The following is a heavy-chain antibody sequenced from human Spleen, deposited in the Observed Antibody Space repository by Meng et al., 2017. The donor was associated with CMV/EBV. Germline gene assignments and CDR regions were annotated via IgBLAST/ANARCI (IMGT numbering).Heavy chain of an antibody. CDR2: IYYTGTT. CDR1: GYISSGGYY. D-gene: IGHD2-2*01. V-gene: IGHV4-31*02. J-gene: IGHJ5*02. CDR3: ARGDIVPVSAAGWFDP. Sequence: GYISSGGYYWRWIRQHPGKGLEWIGFIYYTGTTYYKPSLKSRTTISVDTSKNQFSLSLTSVTAADTAVYYCARGDIVPVSAAGWFDPWGQGTLVTVSS.